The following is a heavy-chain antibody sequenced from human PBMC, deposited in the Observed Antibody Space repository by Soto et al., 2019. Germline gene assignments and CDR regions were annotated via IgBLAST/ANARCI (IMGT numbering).Heavy chain of an antibody. Sequence: PXATLSLTCSVSGGSISSYSWIWIRQPAGKGLECIGRVYTSGSTNYNPSLKSRVTMSVDTSKNQFSLKLSSVTAADTAVYYCARWSLGVGLDYWGPGTLVTVSS. CDR2: VYTSGST. D-gene: IGHD3-3*01. V-gene: IGHV4-4*07. CDR1: GGSISSYS. CDR3: ARWSLGVGLDY. J-gene: IGHJ4*02.